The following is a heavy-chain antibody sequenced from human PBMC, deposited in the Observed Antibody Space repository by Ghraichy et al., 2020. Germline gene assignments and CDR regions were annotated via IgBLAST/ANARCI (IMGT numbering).Heavy chain of an antibody. V-gene: IGHV1-2*02. CDR1: GYTFTGYY. Sequence: ASVKVSCKASGYTFTGYYLHWVRQAPGQGLEWMGWINPNSGATNYAQRFQGRVTMTRDTSISTTYLELSRLRFDDTAVYYSARGPYYYDVRDFRFDSWGQCALVITSS. CDR2: INPNSGAT. CDR3: ARGPYYYDVRDFRFDS. J-gene: IGHJ5*02. D-gene: IGHD3-22*01.